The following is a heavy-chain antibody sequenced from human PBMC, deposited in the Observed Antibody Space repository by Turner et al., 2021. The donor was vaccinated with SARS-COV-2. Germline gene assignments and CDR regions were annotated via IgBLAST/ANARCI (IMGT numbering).Heavy chain of an antibody. Sequence: QAVPVQSGAEAKNFGASVRVAWKVSGYNLTELSMHWVRQAPGKGLEWVGGFDPEGGKTNYAQKFQGRVTMTEDTSTNAAYMGLSSLRSEDKAVYYCATGGCYDSSGYWNWGQGALVTVSS. CDR1: GYNLTELS. D-gene: IGHD3-22*01. CDR3: ATGGCYDSSGYWN. CDR2: FDPEGGKT. V-gene: IGHV1-24*01. J-gene: IGHJ4*02.